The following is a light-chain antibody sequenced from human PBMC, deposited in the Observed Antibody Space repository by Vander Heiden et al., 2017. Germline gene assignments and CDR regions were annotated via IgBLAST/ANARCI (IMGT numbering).Light chain of an antibody. J-gene: IGLJ2*01. Sequence: QSALTQPASVCGSPGQTITISCTGTRSAVGGHHYVAWYQQNPGKAPKVMIYDVNDRPSGISARFFGTKSGNTASPTISGRQAEDEAEYYCCSYTSRNTLIFGGGTKVTVL. CDR2: DVN. CDR1: RSAVGGHHY. CDR3: CSYTSRNTLI. V-gene: IGLV2-14*03.